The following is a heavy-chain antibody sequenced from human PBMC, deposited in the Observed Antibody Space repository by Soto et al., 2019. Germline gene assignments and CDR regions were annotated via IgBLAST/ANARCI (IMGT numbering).Heavy chain of an antibody. CDR2: ISGSGGST. V-gene: IGHV3-23*01. CDR1: GFTFSSYA. D-gene: IGHD3-22*01. J-gene: IGHJ4*02. Sequence: PGGSLRLSCAASGFTFSSYAMSWVRQAPGKGLEWVSAISGSGGSTYYADSVKGRFTISRDNSKNTVYLQMNRLRADDTAIYYCAKGLYYYDSSGYRRFDYRGQGTLVTVSS. CDR3: AKGLYYYDSSGYRRFDY.